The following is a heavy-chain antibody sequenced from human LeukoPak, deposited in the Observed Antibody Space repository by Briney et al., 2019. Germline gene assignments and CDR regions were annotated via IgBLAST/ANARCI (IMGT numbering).Heavy chain of an antibody. CDR2: IYPGDSDT. Sequence: GESLKISCKGSGYSFTSYWIGWVRQMPGKGLEWMGIIYPGDSDTRYSPSFQGQVTISADKSISTAYLQWSSLKASDTVMYYCARRGPYYYDSSGLIDYWGQGTLVTVSS. J-gene: IGHJ4*02. V-gene: IGHV5-51*01. D-gene: IGHD3-22*01. CDR3: ARRGPYYYDSSGLIDY. CDR1: GYSFTSYW.